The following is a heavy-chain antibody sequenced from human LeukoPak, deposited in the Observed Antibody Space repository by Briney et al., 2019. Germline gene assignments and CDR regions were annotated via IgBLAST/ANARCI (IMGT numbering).Heavy chain of an antibody. CDR2: MNPNSGNT. J-gene: IGHJ5*02. CDR3: ARGPNKYDGGNSGSAWFDP. CDR1: GYTFTSYD. D-gene: IGHD4-23*01. V-gene: IGHV1-8*01. Sequence: GASVKVSCKASGYTFTSYDINWVRQATGLGPEWMGWMNPNSGNTGYAQKFQGRVTMTRNTSISTAYLELSSLTSEDTAVYYCARGPNKYDGGNSGSAWFDPWGQGSLVTVYS.